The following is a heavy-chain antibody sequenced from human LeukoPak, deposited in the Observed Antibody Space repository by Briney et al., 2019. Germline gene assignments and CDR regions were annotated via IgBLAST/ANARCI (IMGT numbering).Heavy chain of an antibody. CDR3: AKDYREQWLADTIDY. CDR2: INSDGSRT. V-gene: IGHV3-74*01. CDR1: GFTFSTYW. Sequence: PGGSLRLSCAASGFTFSTYWMHWIRQAPGKGLVWVSRINSDGSRTTYADSVKGRFTISRDNAKNTLYLQMNSLRAEDTAVYYCAKDYREQWLADTIDYWGQGTLVTVSS. D-gene: IGHD6-19*01. J-gene: IGHJ4*02.